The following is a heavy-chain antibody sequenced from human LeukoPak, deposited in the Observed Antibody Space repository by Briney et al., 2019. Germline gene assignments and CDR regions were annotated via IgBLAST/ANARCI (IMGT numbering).Heavy chain of an antibody. Sequence: PSETLSLTCAVYGGSFSGYYWSWIRQPPGKGLEWIGEINHSGSTNSNPSLKSRVTISVDTSKNHFSLKLSSVTAADTAVYYCASIIDLDTAMNNWFNPWGQGTLVTVSS. J-gene: IGHJ5*02. D-gene: IGHD5-18*01. CDR2: INHSGST. CDR1: GGSFSGYY. V-gene: IGHV4-34*01. CDR3: ASIIDLDTAMNNWFNP.